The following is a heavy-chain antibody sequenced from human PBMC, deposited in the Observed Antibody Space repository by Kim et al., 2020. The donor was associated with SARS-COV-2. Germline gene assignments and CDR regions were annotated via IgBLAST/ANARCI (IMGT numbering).Heavy chain of an antibody. CDR3: AAFDGSGSYYNPRYDY. D-gene: IGHD3-10*01. Sequence: ASVKVSCKVSGYTLTELSMHWVRQAPGKGLEWMGGFDPEDGETIYAQKFQGRVTMTEDTSTDTAYMELSSLRSEDTAVYYCAAFDGSGSYYNPRYDYWGQGTLVTVSS. CDR2: FDPEDGET. CDR1: GYTLTELS. J-gene: IGHJ4*02. V-gene: IGHV1-24*01.